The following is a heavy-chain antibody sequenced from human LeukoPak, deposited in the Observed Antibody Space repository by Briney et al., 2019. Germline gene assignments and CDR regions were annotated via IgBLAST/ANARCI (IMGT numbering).Heavy chain of an antibody. CDR3: AKVRYQVLIDY. Sequence: GGSLRLSCAASGFTFSSYGMHWVRQAPGKGLEWVAVISYDGSNKYYADSVKGRFTISRDNSKNTLYLQMNSLRAEDTAVYYFAKVRYQVLIDYWGQGTLVTVSS. V-gene: IGHV3-30*18. CDR1: GFTFSSYG. D-gene: IGHD2-2*01. J-gene: IGHJ4*02. CDR2: ISYDGSNK.